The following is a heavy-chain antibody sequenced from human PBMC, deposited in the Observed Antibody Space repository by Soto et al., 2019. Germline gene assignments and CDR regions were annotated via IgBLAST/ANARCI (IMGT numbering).Heavy chain of an antibody. CDR3: ASPPTYGSGSYLPIDY. D-gene: IGHD3-10*01. CDR2: ISYDGSNK. V-gene: IGHV3-30*03. CDR1: GFTFSSYG. J-gene: IGHJ4*02. Sequence: GGSLRLSCAASGFTFSSYGMHWVRQAPGKGLEWVAVISYDGSNKYYADSVKGRFTISRDNSKNTLYLQMNSLRAEDTAVYYCASPPTYGSGSYLPIDYWGQGTLVTVSS.